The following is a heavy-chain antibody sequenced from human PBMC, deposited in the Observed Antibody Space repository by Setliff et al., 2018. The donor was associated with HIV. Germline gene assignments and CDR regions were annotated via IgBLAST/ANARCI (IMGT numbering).Heavy chain of an antibody. CDR3: ARESGYTGGWGYGATYNYYMDV. CDR1: GFRFSDYW. V-gene: IGHV3-7*03. D-gene: IGHD6-19*01. CDR2: IKQDGSEK. J-gene: IGHJ6*03. Sequence: SLRLSCGASGFRFSDYWMTWVRQAPGRGLESVANIKQDGSEKFYVDSVKGRFTISRDNAKNSLYLQMNSLRDDDTAVYYCARESGYTGGWGYGATYNYYMDVWGKGTTVTVSS.